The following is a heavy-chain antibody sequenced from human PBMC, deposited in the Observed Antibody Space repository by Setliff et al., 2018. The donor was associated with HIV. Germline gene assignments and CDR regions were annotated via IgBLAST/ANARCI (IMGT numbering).Heavy chain of an antibody. Sequence: GASVKVSCKASGGTFSSYAISWVRQAPGQGLEWMGGIIPILGIANYAQKFQGRVTITADKSTSTAYMELSSLRSEDTAAYYCANYYYDSSGLFPRDAFDIWGQGTMVTVSS. CDR3: ANYYYDSSGLFPRDAFDI. J-gene: IGHJ3*02. V-gene: IGHV1-69*10. CDR2: IIPILGIA. CDR1: GGTFSSYA. D-gene: IGHD3-22*01.